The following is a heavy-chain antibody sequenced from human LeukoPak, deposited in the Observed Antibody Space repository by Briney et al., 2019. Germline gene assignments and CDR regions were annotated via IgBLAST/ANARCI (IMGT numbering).Heavy chain of an antibody. CDR2: ISDSGST. D-gene: IGHD3-22*01. J-gene: IGHJ3*02. V-gene: IGHV4-59*01. Sequence: PSETLSLTCTVPGGSISSYYWSWIRQPPGKGLEWIGYISDSGSTNYNPSLKSRVTISVDSSKNQFSLKLSSVTAADTAVYFCAREGYYDSSGYYHRDAFDIWGQGTMVTVSS. CDR1: GGSISSYY. CDR3: AREGYYDSSGYYHRDAFDI.